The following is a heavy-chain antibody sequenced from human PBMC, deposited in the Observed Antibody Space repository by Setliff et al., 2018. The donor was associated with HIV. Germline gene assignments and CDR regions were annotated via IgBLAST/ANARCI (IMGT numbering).Heavy chain of an antibody. CDR1: GYSISSGYY. CDR2: IYHSGST. CDR3: ARHLKGWLQGDF. V-gene: IGHV4-38-2*01. Sequence: SETLSLTCAVSGYSISSGYYWGWIRQPPGKGLEWIGSIYHSGSTYNNPSLKSRVTISFDTSKNQFSLKLSFVTAADTAVYYCARHLKGWLQGDFWGQGTLVTVSS. D-gene: IGHD5-12*01. J-gene: IGHJ4*02.